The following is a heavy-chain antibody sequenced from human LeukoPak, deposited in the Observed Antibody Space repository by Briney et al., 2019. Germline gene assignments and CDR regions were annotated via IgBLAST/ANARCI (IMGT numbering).Heavy chain of an antibody. J-gene: IGHJ4*02. Sequence: GGSLRLSCAASGFTFSSSWIHWVRQAPGKGLEWVSSISSSSSYIYYADSVKGRLTISRDNAKNSLYLQMNSLRAEDTAVYYCARARLRWERYFDYWGQGTLVTVSS. D-gene: IGHD4-23*01. CDR1: GFTFSSSW. CDR2: ISSSSSYI. CDR3: ARARLRWERYFDY. V-gene: IGHV3-21*01.